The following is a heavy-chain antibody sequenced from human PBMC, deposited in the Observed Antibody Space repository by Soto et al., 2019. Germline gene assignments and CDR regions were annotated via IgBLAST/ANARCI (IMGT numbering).Heavy chain of an antibody. Sequence: GYLVISFTSSGLPHGRFARRWVRQAPGKGLECVSGIYGSGGGIEYADSVKGRFTISRDNSKNTVYLQMTELRADDTALYYCEKDAVYSDGLWLMDHWGQGTKVTVSS. J-gene: IGHJ4*02. D-gene: IGHD2-21*02. CDR3: EKDAVYSDGLWLMDH. CDR2: IYGSGGGI. CDR1: GLPHGRFA. V-gene: IGHV3-23*01.